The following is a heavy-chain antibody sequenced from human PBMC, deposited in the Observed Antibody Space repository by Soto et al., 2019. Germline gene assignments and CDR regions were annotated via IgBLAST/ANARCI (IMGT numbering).Heavy chain of an antibody. CDR2: IYYSGST. CDR1: GGSISSGNYY. CDR3: ARSDGRY. J-gene: IGHJ4*02. Sequence: PSETLSLTCTVSGGSISSGNYYGSWIRQPPGKGLEWIGYIYYSGSTNYNPSLKSRVTISVDTSKNQFSLKLSSVTAADTAVYYCARSDGRYWGQGTLVTVSS. V-gene: IGHV4-61*01.